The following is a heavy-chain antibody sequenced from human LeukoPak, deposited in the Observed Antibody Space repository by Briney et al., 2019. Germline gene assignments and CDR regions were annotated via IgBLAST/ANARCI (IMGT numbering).Heavy chain of an antibody. CDR3: ARDYCSRTSCYVVDTFDF. Sequence: SETLSLTCSVSGSSISSGYYWGWIRQPPGKGLEWIGSIYHSGNTYYNPSLKSRVTISVDTSKNQFSLKLNSVTAADTDVYYCARDYCSRTSCYVVDTFDFWGHGTMVTVSS. D-gene: IGHD2-2*01. CDR1: GSSISSGYY. CDR2: IYHSGNT. J-gene: IGHJ3*01. V-gene: IGHV4-38-2*02.